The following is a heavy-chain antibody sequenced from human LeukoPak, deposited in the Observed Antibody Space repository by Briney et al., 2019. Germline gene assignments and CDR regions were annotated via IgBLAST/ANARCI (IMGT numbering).Heavy chain of an antibody. V-gene: IGHV4-30-2*01. J-gene: IGHJ4*02. CDR1: GGSISSGGYS. D-gene: IGHD1-26*01. CDR3: ARLGWRGATYYFDY. Sequence: SQTLSLTCAVSGGSISSGGYSWSWIRQPPGKGLEWIGYIYHSGSTYYNPSLKSRVTISVDRSKNQFSLKLSSVTAPDTAVYYCARLGWRGATYYFDYWGQGTLVTVSS. CDR2: IYHSGST.